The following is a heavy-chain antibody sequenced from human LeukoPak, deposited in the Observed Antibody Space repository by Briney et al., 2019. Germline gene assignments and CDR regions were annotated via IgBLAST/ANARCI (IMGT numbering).Heavy chain of an antibody. J-gene: IGHJ4*02. CDR1: GGSISSYF. CDR3: ARDSKLHSSGWSFDY. CDR2: IYYSGST. Sequence: SETLSLTCSVSGGSISSYFWSWIRQPPGKGLEWIGYIYYSGSTNYNPSLKSRVTISVDTSKNQFSLKLSSVTAADTAVYYCARDSKLHSSGWSFDYWGQGTLVTVSS. V-gene: IGHV4-59*12. D-gene: IGHD6-19*01.